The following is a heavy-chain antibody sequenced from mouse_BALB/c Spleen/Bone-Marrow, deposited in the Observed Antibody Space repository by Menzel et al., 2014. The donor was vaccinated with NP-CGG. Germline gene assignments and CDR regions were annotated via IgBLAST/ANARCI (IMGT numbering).Heavy chain of an antibody. CDR1: GFDFSRYW. CDR2: INPDSSTI. J-gene: IGHJ3*01. CDR3: ARLSYYGRFAY. Sequence: EVKLLESGGGLVQPGGSLKLSCAASGFDFSRYWMSWVRQAPGKGLEWIGEINPDSSTINYTPSLKDKFIISRDNAKNTLYLQVSKVRSEDTVLYYCARLSYYGRFAYWGQGTLVTVSA. D-gene: IGHD1-1*01. V-gene: IGHV4-1*02.